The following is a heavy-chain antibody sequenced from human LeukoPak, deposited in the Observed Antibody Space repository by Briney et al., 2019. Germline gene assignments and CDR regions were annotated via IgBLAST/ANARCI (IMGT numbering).Heavy chain of an antibody. V-gene: IGHV4-59*08. CDR1: GGSISSYY. Sequence: PSETLSLTCTVSGGSISSYYWSWIRQPPGKGLEWIGYIYYSGSTNYDPSLKSRVTISVDTSKNQFSLKLSSVTAADPAVYYCARVSSDSKGYYDSSGDAFDIWGQGTMVTVSS. D-gene: IGHD3-22*01. CDR2: IYYSGST. CDR3: ARVSSDSKGYYDSSGDAFDI. J-gene: IGHJ3*02.